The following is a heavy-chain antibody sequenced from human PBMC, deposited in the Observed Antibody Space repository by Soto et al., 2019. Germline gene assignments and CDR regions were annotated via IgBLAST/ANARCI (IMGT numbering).Heavy chain of an antibody. Sequence: ASVKVSCKASGYTFTSSGISWVRQAPGQGLEWMGWISAYNGNTNYAQKLQGRVTMTTDTSTSTAYMELRSLRSDDTAVYYCARDHLTYYDFWSGYYEAFDIWGQGTMATV. D-gene: IGHD3-3*01. CDR1: GYTFTSSG. CDR3: ARDHLTYYDFWSGYYEAFDI. V-gene: IGHV1-18*01. J-gene: IGHJ3*02. CDR2: ISAYNGNT.